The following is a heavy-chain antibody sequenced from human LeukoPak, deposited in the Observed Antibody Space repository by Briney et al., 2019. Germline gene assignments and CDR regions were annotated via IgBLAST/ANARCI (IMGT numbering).Heavy chain of an antibody. V-gene: IGHV2-70*11. CDR1: GFSLSTSGMC. CDR3: ARSYYYDSSGYQIDY. Sequence: SGPALVKPTQTLTLTCTFSGFSLSTSGMCVSWIRQPPGKALEWLARINWDDDKYYSTSLKTRLTISKDTSKNQVVLTMTNMDPVDIATYYCARSYYYDSSGYQIDYWGQGTLVTVSS. D-gene: IGHD3-22*01. CDR2: INWDDDK. J-gene: IGHJ4*02.